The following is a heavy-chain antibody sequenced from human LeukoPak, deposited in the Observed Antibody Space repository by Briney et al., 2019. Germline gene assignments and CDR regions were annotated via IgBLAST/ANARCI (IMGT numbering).Heavy chain of an antibody. V-gene: IGHV6-1*01. CDR2: TYYRSKWYN. CDR3: ARGLPSVWFGELLYYYGMDV. D-gene: IGHD3-10*01. CDR1: GDSVSSNSAA. J-gene: IGHJ6*02. Sequence: SQTLSLTCAISGDSVSSNSAAWNWIRQSPSRGLEWLGRTYYRSKWYNDYAVSVKSRITINPDTSKNQFSLQLNSVTPEDTAVYYCARGLPSVWFGELLYYYGMDVWGQGTTVTVSS.